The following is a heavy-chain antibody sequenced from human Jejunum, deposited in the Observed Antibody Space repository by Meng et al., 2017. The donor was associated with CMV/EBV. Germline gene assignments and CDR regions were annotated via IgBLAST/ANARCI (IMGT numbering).Heavy chain of an antibody. D-gene: IGHD2-2*01. Sequence: GGTVSSASYDWSWVRQPPGKGLEWIGYISYNGKTNYNPSLKSRVTITGDTSKNQFSLKLSSVIAADTAVYYCAREACTTTSCSYDYWGQGALVTVSS. CDR3: AREACTTTSCSYDY. J-gene: IGHJ4*02. CDR1: GGTVSSASYD. CDR2: ISYNGKT. V-gene: IGHV4-61*01.